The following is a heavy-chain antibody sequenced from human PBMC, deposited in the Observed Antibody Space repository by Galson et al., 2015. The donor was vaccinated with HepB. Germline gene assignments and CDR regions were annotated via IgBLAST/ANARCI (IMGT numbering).Heavy chain of an antibody. Sequence: SVKVSCKASGGTFKNSDISWVRQAPGQGLEWMGGITPIFATANYAQRFQGRVTITADESTSTAYMELSSLRSEGTAVYYCARDRADFWSGYYTDYYYYGMDVWGQGTTVTVSS. CDR1: GGTFKNSD. CDR2: ITPIFATA. D-gene: IGHD3-3*01. CDR3: ARDRADFWSGYYTDYYYYGMDV. V-gene: IGHV1-69*13. J-gene: IGHJ6*02.